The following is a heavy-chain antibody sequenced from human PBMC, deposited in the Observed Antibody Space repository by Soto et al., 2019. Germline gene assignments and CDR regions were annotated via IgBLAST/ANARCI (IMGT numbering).Heavy chain of an antibody. V-gene: IGHV3-66*01. J-gene: IGHJ5*02. D-gene: IGHD3-22*01. Sequence: EVQLVESGGGLVQPGGSLRLSCAASGFTVSSNYMSWVRQAPGKGLEWVSVIYSGGTTYYADSVKGRFTISRDDSKNTRYLHMNWLRAADTAVYYCARNGDSSDYRGWFDPWGQGTLVTVSS. CDR3: ARNGDSSDYRGWFDP. CDR2: IYSGGTT. CDR1: GFTVSSNY.